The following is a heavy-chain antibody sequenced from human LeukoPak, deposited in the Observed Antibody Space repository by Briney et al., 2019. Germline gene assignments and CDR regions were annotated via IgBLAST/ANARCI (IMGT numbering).Heavy chain of an antibody. CDR2: IYYSGST. CDR3: ARGQQQLVYNWFDP. Sequence: LRLSCAASGFTFSRFGMNWVRQAQGKGLEWVGYIYYSGSTYYNPSLKSRVTISVDTSKNQFSLKLSSVTAADTAVYYCARGQQQLVYNWFDPWGQGTLVTVSS. V-gene: IGHV4-31*02. CDR1: GFTFSRFG. D-gene: IGHD6-13*01. J-gene: IGHJ5*02.